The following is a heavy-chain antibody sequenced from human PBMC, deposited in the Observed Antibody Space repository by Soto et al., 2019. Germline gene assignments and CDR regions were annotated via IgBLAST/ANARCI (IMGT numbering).Heavy chain of an antibody. Sequence: QVQLVESGGGVVQPGRSLRLSCAASGFSFRSYGMHWVRQAPGKGLEWVAIIWYDGSNKYYADSVKGRFTISRDDSTSTVYLQMDSLRAEDTAVYFCARDLIGYDYVVDVWGQGTTVTVSS. V-gene: IGHV3-33*01. CDR1: GFSFRSYG. J-gene: IGHJ6*02. CDR3: ARDLIGYDYVVDV. CDR2: IWYDGSNK. D-gene: IGHD3-22*01.